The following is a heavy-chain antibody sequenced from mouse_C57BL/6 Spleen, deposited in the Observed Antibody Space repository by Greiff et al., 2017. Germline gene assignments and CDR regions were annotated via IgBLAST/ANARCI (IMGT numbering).Heavy chain of an antibody. CDR3: ARENYDYDVLYYYAMDY. J-gene: IGHJ4*01. CDR1: GYAFSSSW. Sequence: QVQLQQSGPELVKPGASVKISCKASGYAFSSSWMNWVKQRPGKGLEWIGRIYPGDGDTNYNGKFKGKATLTADKASSTAYMQLSSLTSEDSAVYFCARENYDYDVLYYYAMDYWGQGTSVTVSS. CDR2: IYPGDGDT. D-gene: IGHD2-4*01. V-gene: IGHV1-82*01.